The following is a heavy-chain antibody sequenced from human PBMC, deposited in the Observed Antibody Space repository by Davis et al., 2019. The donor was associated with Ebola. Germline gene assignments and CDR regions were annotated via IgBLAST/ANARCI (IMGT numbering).Heavy chain of an antibody. Sequence: PSETLSLTCTVSGGSVRSSSHYWSWIRQPPGKRLEWIGYIFYSGSTKYNPSLKGRVTILVDTSKNQFSPKLSSVTDADTAVYDCAREFGHYYDSTGYGYFDYWGQGTLVTVSS. J-gene: IGHJ4*02. V-gene: IGHV4-61*01. CDR3: AREFGHYYDSTGYGYFDY. CDR1: GGSVRSSSHY. D-gene: IGHD3-22*01. CDR2: IFYSGST.